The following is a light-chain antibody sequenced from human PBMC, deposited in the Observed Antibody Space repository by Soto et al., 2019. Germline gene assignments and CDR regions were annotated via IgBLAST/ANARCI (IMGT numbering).Light chain of an antibody. CDR2: GAT. CDR1: HSVTSDY. CDR3: QHYNNWPPWT. V-gene: IGKV3D-15*01. Sequence: EIVLTQSPGTLSLSPGERATLSCRASHSVTSDYLAWYQQKPGQAPRLLIYGATKRATGIPDRFSGSGSGTEFTLTISSLQSEDFAVYYCQHYNNWPPWTFGQGTKVDI. J-gene: IGKJ1*01.